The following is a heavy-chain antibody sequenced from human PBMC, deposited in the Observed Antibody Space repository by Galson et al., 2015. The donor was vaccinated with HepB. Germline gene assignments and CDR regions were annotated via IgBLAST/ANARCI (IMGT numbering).Heavy chain of an antibody. J-gene: IGHJ4*02. CDR3: ARAPDGPDY. CDR1: GFTFSNYR. V-gene: IGHV3-7*03. CDR2: IKQDGNEI. Sequence: SLRLSCAASGFTFSNYRMTWVRQAPGKGLEWVANIKQDGNEIFYVDSVKGRFTISRDNAKNSLYLQMNSLRAEDTAVYYCARAPDGPDYWGQGTLVTVSS.